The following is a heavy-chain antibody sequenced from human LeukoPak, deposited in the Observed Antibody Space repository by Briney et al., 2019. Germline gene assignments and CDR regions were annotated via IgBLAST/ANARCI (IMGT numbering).Heavy chain of an antibody. V-gene: IGHV3-30*02. CDR2: IRYDGSNK. D-gene: IGHD2-2*01. J-gene: IGHJ4*02. CDR1: GFTFSSYA. Sequence: PGGSLRLSCAASGFTFSSYAMSWVRQAPGKGLEWVAFIRYDGSNKYYADSVKGRFTISRDSSKNTLYLQMNTLRAEDTAVYYCVTYQLLLYGFDYWGQGTLVTVSS. CDR3: VTYQLLLYGFDY.